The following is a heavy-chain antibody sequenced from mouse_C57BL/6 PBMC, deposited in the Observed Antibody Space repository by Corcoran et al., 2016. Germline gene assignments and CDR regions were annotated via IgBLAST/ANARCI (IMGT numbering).Heavy chain of an antibody. V-gene: IGHV3-6*01. CDR2: ISYDGSN. D-gene: IGHD1-1*01. J-gene: IGHJ1*03. CDR3: AREGYYGTYFDV. CDR1: GYSITSGYY. Sequence: DVQLQESGPGLVKPSQSLSLTCSVTGYSITSGYYWNWIRQFPGNKLEWKGYISYDGSNNYNPSLKNRISITRDTSKNQFFLKLNSVTTEDTATYYCAREGYYGTYFDVWGTGTTVTVSS.